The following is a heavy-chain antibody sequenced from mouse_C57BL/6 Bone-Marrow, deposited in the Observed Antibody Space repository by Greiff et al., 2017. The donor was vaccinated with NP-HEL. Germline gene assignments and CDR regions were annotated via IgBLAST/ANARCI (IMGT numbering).Heavy chain of an antibody. CDR1: GFTFSDYY. D-gene: IGHD2-1*01. CDR3: ARERDGNYVYFDY. Sequence: EVMLVESEGGLVQPGSSMKLSCTASGFTFSDYYMAWVRQVPEKGLEWVANINYDGSSTYYLDSLKSRFIISRDNAKNILYLQMSSLKSEDTATYYCARERDGNYVYFDYWGQGTTLTVSS. V-gene: IGHV5-16*01. CDR2: INYDGSST. J-gene: IGHJ2*01.